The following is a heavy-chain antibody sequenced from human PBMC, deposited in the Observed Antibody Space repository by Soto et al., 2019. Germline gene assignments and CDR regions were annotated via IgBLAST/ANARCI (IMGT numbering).Heavy chain of an antibody. J-gene: IGHJ4*02. CDR1: GFIFSSCV. D-gene: IGHD4-17*01. CDR3: ATDYLRYPDN. CDR2: ISGSSNTI. V-gene: IGHV3-48*02. Sequence: EVQLVESGGGLVQPGGSLRLSCAASGFIFSSCVMHWVRQAPGKGLEWVSYISGSSNTIHYADSVKGRFTISRDNAKNSLYLQMNSLRDEDTAVYYCATDYLRYPDNWGQGTLVTVSS.